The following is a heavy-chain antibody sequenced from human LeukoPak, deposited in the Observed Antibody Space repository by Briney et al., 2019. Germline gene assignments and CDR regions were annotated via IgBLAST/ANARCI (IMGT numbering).Heavy chain of an antibody. CDR3: ARVREYDYIWGSYRYYFDY. J-gene: IGHJ4*02. D-gene: IGHD3-16*02. Sequence: SETLSLTCAVYGGSFSGYYWRWIRQPPGKGLEWIGEINHSGSTNYNPSLKSRVTISVDTSKNQFSLKLSSVTAEDTAVYYCARVREYDYIWGSYRYYFDYWGQGTLVTVSS. CDR2: INHSGST. V-gene: IGHV4-34*01. CDR1: GGSFSGYY.